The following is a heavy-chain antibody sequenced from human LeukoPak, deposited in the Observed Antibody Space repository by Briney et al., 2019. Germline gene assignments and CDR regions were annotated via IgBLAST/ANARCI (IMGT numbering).Heavy chain of an antibody. V-gene: IGHV3-23*01. CDR2: ISGSGGST. CDR1: GFTFSSYA. J-gene: IGHJ4*02. CDR3: ALAVAGDFDY. Sequence: AGGSLRLSCAAPGFTFSSYAMSWVRQAPGKGLEWVSAISGSGGSTYYADSVKGRFTISRDNSKNTLYLQMNSLRAEDTAVYYCALAVAGDFDYWGQGTLVTVSS. D-gene: IGHD6-19*01.